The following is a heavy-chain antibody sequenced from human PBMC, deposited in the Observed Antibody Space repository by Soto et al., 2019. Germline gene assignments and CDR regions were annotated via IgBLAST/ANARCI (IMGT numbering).Heavy chain of an antibody. J-gene: IGHJ4*02. Sequence: QVQLQQWGAGLLKPSETLSLTCAVYGGSFSGYYWSWIRQPPGKGLEWIGEINHSGSTNYNPSLKSRVTISVDTSKTQFSLKLSSVTAADTAVYYCARVGYVEMAAYFDYWGQGTLVTVSS. D-gene: IGHD2-15*01. V-gene: IGHV4-34*01. CDR2: INHSGST. CDR1: GGSFSGYY. CDR3: ARVGYVEMAAYFDY.